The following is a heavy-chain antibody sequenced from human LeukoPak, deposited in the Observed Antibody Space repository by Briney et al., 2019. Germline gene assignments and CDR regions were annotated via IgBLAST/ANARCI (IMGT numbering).Heavy chain of an antibody. Sequence: ASVKVSFKASGYTFTSYDINWVRQATGQGLEWMGWMNPNSGNTGYAQKFQGRVTMTRNTSISTAYMELSSLRSEDTAVYYCARVDTAMVYYYGMDVWGQGTTVTVSS. CDR3: ARVDTAMVYYYGMDV. V-gene: IGHV1-8*01. CDR1: GYTFTSYD. J-gene: IGHJ6*02. D-gene: IGHD5-18*01. CDR2: MNPNSGNT.